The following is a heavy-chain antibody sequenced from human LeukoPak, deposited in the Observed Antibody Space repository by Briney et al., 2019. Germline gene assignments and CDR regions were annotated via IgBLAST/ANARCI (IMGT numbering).Heavy chain of an antibody. CDR3: VRSATVTTGYFDY. J-gene: IGHJ4*02. D-gene: IGHD4-17*01. CDR2: IYSNGNT. CDR1: GGSISSSGHY. Sequence: PSETLSLTCSVSGGSISSSGHYWGWIRQSPEKGLDWIGSIYSNGNTYYNPSVKSRVTISVDTSKNQFSLKLTSVTAAETAVYYCVRSATVTTGYFDYWGQGALVTVSS. V-gene: IGHV4-39*07.